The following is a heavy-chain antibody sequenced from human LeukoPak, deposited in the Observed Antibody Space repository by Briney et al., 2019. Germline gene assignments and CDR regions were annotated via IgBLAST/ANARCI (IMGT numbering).Heavy chain of an antibody. J-gene: IGHJ4*02. CDR3: ARQEGYCSGGSCSGAFDY. Sequence: ESLKISCKAFGYSFTSYWFGRVRQMPGKGLEWMGIIFPGVSDTRYSPTFQGQVTISADKSISTAYLQRSSLKASDTATYYCARQEGYCSGGSCSGAFDYWGEGTLVTVSS. CDR2: IFPGVSDT. V-gene: IGHV5-51*01. CDR1: GYSFTSYW. D-gene: IGHD2-15*01.